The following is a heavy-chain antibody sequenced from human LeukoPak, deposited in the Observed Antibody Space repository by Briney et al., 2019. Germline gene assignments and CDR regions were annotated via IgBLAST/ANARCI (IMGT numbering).Heavy chain of an antibody. Sequence: GASLKISCKGSGYIFATYWIAWVRQMPGKGLEWMGVIYPGDSDARYSPSFQGQVTISADKSISTAYLQWSSLKASDTAMYYCARQADGDYAGTVRYWGQGTLVTVSS. CDR3: ARQADGDYAGTVRY. D-gene: IGHD4-17*01. V-gene: IGHV5-51*01. J-gene: IGHJ4*02. CDR1: GYIFATYW. CDR2: IYPGDSDA.